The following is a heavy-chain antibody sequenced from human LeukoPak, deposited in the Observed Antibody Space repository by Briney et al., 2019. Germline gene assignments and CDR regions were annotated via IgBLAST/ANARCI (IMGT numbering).Heavy chain of an antibody. Sequence: EASVKVSCKASGYTFTSYGISWVRQAPGQGLEWMGWISAYNGNTNYAQKLQGRVTMTTDTSTSTAYMELRSLRSDDTAVYYCARVASDYYDSSGYPDYWGQGTLVTVSS. CDR2: ISAYNGNT. D-gene: IGHD3-22*01. CDR1: GYTFTSYG. J-gene: IGHJ4*02. V-gene: IGHV1-18*01. CDR3: ARVASDYYDSSGYPDY.